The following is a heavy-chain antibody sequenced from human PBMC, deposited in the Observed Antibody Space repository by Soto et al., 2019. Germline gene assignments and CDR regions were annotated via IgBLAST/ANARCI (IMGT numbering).Heavy chain of an antibody. CDR2: INAGNGNT. V-gene: IGHV1-3*01. Sequence: ASVKVSCKASGYTFSNYGIHWVRQAPGQRLEWMGLINAGNGNTKYSQKFQGRVTITRDTSASTAYMELSSLRSEDTAVYYCARAVAVPADFDYWGPGTLVTVSS. CDR1: GYTFSNYG. J-gene: IGHJ4*02. CDR3: ARAVAVPADFDY. D-gene: IGHD6-19*01.